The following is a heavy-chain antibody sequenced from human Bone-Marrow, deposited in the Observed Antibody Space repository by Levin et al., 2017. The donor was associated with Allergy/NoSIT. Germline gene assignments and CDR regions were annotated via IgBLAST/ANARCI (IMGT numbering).Heavy chain of an antibody. Sequence: PGGSLRLSCVASGFTFENYGMHWVRQAPGKGLEWVPGISWNGDSIGYADSVKGRFIISRDNSKNSLSLQMHSLRAEETALYYCANFASAPRTVDYWGQGTLVTVSS. D-gene: IGHD2-21*01. CDR1: GFTFENYG. V-gene: IGHV3-9*01. CDR3: ANFASAPRTVDY. J-gene: IGHJ4*02. CDR2: ISWNGDSI.